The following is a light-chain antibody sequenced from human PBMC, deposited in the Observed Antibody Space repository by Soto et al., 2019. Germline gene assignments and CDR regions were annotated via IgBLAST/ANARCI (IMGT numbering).Light chain of an antibody. V-gene: IGKV3-11*01. CDR2: DAS. CDR3: QQYSTYETRT. J-gene: IGKJ1*01. CDR1: QSVDSY. Sequence: EIVLTQSPATLSLSPGERATLSCRASQSVDSYLAWYQQKPGQAPRLLIYDASNRATGIPARFSGSGSGTDFTLTISSLEPEDFAVYYCQQYSTYETRTFGQGTKVAFK.